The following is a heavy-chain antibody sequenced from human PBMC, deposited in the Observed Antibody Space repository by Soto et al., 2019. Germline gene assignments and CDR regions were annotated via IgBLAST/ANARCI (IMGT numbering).Heavy chain of an antibody. CDR2: IDPSDSYT. D-gene: IGHD3-10*01. CDR3: ALVVRGVTTEAHYFDY. Sequence: GESLKISCKGSGYSFTSYWISWVRQMPGKGLEWMGRIDPSDSYTNYSPSFQGQVTISADKSISTAYLQWSSLKASDTAIYYCALVVRGVTTEAHYFDYWGQGTLVTVSS. CDR1: GYSFTSYW. J-gene: IGHJ4*02. V-gene: IGHV5-10-1*04.